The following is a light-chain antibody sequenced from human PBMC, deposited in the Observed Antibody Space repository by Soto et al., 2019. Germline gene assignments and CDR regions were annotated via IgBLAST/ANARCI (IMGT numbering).Light chain of an antibody. CDR2: GAS. J-gene: IGKJ1*01. V-gene: IGKV3-20*01. CDR3: QQYGSSPRT. CDR1: QSVSSSY. Sequence: DIVLTQSPGTLSLSPGERATLSCRASQSVSSSYLAWYQQNPGQAPRLLIYGASSRATGIPDRFSGSGSGTDFTLTISRLEPEDCAVYYCQQYGSSPRTFGQGTKLEIK.